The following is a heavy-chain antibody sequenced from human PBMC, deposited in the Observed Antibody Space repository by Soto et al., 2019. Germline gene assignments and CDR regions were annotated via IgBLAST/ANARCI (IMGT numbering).Heavy chain of an antibody. CDR1: GYTFTSYG. V-gene: IGHV1-18*01. J-gene: IGHJ4*02. CDR2: ISAYNGNT. CDR3: XXDLPPVDY. Sequence: QVQLVQSGAEVKKPGASVKVSCKASGYTFTSYGISWVRQAPGQGLEWMGWISAYNGNTNYAQKLQGRVTMTTDTXXXXXXXXXXXXXXXXXXXXXXXXDLPPVDYWGQGTLVTVSS.